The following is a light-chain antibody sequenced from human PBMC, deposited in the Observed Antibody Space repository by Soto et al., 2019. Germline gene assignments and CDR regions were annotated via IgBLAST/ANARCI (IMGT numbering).Light chain of an antibody. Sequence: QSVLTQPPSVSGAPGQRVTISCTGSGSNIGAGYDVHWYQHRPGTAPKLLVFGDSHRPSGVPDRFSGSKSGTSASLAITGLQAEDEGDYYCQSYDSTLDARYVFGTWTKLNVL. CDR3: QSYDSTLDARYV. J-gene: IGLJ1*01. CDR2: GDS. V-gene: IGLV1-40*01. CDR1: GSNIGAGYD.